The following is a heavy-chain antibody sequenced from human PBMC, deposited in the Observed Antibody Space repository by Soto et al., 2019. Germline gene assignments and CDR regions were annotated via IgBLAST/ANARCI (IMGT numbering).Heavy chain of an antibody. CDR2: IVVGSGNT. V-gene: IGHV1-58*01. D-gene: IGHD5-18*01. Sequence: FTSSAVQWVRQARGQRLEWIGWIVVGSGNTNYAQKFQERVTITRDMSTSTAYMELSSLRSEDTAVYYCAASETDTAMVDFDYWGQGTLVTVSS. CDR1: FTSSA. CDR3: AASETDTAMVDFDY. J-gene: IGHJ4*02.